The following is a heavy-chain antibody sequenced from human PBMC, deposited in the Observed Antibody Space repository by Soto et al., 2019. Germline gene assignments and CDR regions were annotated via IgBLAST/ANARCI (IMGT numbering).Heavy chain of an antibody. CDR2: INSDGSST. CDR3: ARGGGTLTYYYYMDV. D-gene: IGHD1-26*01. CDR1: GFSLSDYW. V-gene: IGHV3-74*01. J-gene: IGHJ6*03. Sequence: PGGSLRLSCAASGFSLSDYWMHWVRQVPGKGLVWVSRINSDGSSTSYADSVKGRFTISRDNAKNTLYLQMNSLRAEDTAVYYCARGGGTLTYYYYMDVWGKGTTVTVSS.